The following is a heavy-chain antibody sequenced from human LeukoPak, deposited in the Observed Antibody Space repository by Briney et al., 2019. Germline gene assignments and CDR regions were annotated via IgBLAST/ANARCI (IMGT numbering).Heavy chain of an antibody. CDR1: GGSISSYY. J-gene: IGHJ6*02. D-gene: IGHD2-21*02. Sequence: PSETLSLTCTVSGGSISSYYWSWIRQPPGKGLEWIGYIHYSGSTNYNPSLKSRVTISVDTSKNQFSLKLSSVTAADTAVYYCARDGPLAYCGGDCYSRYYYGMDVWGQGTTVTVSS. CDR3: ARDGPLAYCGGDCYSRYYYGMDV. CDR2: IHYSGST. V-gene: IGHV4-59*01.